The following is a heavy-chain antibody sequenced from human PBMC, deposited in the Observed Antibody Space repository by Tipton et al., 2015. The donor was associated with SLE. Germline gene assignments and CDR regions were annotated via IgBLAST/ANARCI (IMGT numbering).Heavy chain of an antibody. V-gene: IGHV4-39*07. Sequence: TLSLTCTVSGGSISSSSYYWGWIRQPPGKGLEWIGSIYYRGSTYYNPSLKSRVTISVDTSKNQFSLKLSSVTAADTAVYYCARGWGYLDAFDIWGQGTMVTVSS. CDR3: ARGWGYLDAFDI. CDR1: GGSISSSSYY. J-gene: IGHJ3*02. D-gene: IGHD7-27*01. CDR2: IYYRGST.